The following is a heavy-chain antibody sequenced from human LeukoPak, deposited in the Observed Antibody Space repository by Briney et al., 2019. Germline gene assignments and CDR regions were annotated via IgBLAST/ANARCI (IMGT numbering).Heavy chain of an antibody. V-gene: IGHV5-51*03. J-gene: IGHJ5*01. CDR1: GYSFTSYW. D-gene: IGHD3-10*01. CDR2: IYPGDSHT. Sequence: KAGESLKISCKGSGYSFTSYWIGWVRQMPGKGLEWMGIIYPGDSHTRSSPSFQGQVTISADKSLSTAYLQWSSLKAPDTAMYYCARSMSRYYYGSGGFESWGQGTLVTVSS. CDR3: ARSMSRYYYGSGGFES.